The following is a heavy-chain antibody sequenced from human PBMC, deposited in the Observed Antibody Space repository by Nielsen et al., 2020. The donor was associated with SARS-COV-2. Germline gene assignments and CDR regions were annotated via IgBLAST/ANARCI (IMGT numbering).Heavy chain of an antibody. J-gene: IGHJ4*02. Sequence: GGSLRLSCAASGFSFNTFGMSWVRQTPGKGLEWISTISGTADSTYYADYVKGRFTISRDNSKNNLYLQMNSLRAEDTATYYCARVSGYYLPQDYWGQGTLVTVSS. D-gene: IGHD5-12*01. V-gene: IGHV3-23*01. CDR1: GFSFNTFG. CDR3: ARVSGYYLPQDY. CDR2: ISGTADST.